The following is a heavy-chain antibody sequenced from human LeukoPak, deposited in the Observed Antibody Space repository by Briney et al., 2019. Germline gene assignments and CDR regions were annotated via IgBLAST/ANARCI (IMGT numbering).Heavy chain of an antibody. Sequence: SETLSLTCTVSGGSISSSSYYWGWIRQPPGKGLEWIGSIYYSGSTYYNLSLKSRVTISVDTSKNQFSLKLSSVTAADTAVYYCASVAAVDTAMVTGLDYWGQGTLVTVSS. J-gene: IGHJ4*02. D-gene: IGHD5-18*01. CDR2: IYYSGST. CDR1: GGSISSSSYY. V-gene: IGHV4-39*07. CDR3: ASVAAVDTAMVTGLDY.